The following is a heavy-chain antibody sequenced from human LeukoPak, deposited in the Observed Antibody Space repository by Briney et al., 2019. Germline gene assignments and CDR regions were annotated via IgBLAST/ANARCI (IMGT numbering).Heavy chain of an antibody. CDR1: GGTFSSYA. D-gene: IGHD4-17*01. V-gene: IGHV1-69*04. Sequence: SVKVSCKASGGTFSSYAISWVRQAPGQGLEWMGRIIPILGIANYAQKFQGRVTITADKSTSTAYMELSSLRSEDTAVYYRARSPNMGVTTNHDYWGQGTLVTVSS. CDR2: IIPILGIA. J-gene: IGHJ4*02. CDR3: ARSPNMGVTTNHDY.